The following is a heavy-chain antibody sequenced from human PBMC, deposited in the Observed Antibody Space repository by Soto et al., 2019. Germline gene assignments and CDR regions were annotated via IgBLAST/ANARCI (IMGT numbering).Heavy chain of an antibody. CDR2: IKSKTDGGTT. D-gene: IGHD3-22*01. V-gene: IGHV3-15*07. Sequence: GGSLRLSCAASGFTFSNAWMNWVRQAPGKGLEWVGRIKSKTDGGTTDYAAPVKGRFTISRDDSKNTLYLQMNSLKTEDTAVYYCTTDGETYYYDSSGLLFDYWGQGTLVTVSS. CDR3: TTDGETYYYDSSGLLFDY. J-gene: IGHJ4*02. CDR1: GFTFSNAW.